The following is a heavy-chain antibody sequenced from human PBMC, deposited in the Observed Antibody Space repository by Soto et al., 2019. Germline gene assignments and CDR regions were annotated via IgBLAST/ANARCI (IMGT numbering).Heavy chain of an antibody. V-gene: IGHV4-39*01. J-gene: IGHJ4*02. CDR1: GGSISSSSYY. Sequence: SETLSLTCTVSGGSISSSSYYWGWIRQPPGKGLEWIGSIYYSGSTYYNPSLKSRVTISVDTSKNQFSLKLSSVTAADTAVYYCNYYDSSGYYLFDYWGQGTLVTVSS. D-gene: IGHD3-22*01. CDR3: NYYDSSGYYLFDY. CDR2: IYYSGST.